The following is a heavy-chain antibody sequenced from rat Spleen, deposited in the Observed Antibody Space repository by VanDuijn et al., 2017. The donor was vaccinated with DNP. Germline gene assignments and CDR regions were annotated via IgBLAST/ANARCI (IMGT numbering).Heavy chain of an antibody. J-gene: IGHJ4*01. CDR1: GFSLNSYG. CDR3: TRGRPNTRMDA. CDR2: ISSGGNT. D-gene: IGHD4-2*01. Sequence: QVQLKESGPGLVQPSQTLSLTCTVSGFSLNSYGVSWVRQPPGKGLEWIAKISSGGNTYYASALKSRLSINRDTSKSQVFLKLNSLQTEDTAIYFCTRGRPNTRMDAWGQGTSVTVSS. V-gene: IGHV2S12*01.